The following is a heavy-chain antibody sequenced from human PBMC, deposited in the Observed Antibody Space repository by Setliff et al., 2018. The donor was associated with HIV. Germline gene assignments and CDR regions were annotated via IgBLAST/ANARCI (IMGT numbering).Heavy chain of an antibody. CDR3: ARGHDNKYYYFYYMDV. CDR1: VGSISSTNW. D-gene: IGHD3-9*01. CDR2: IYHSGTT. J-gene: IGHJ6*03. V-gene: IGHV4-4*02. Sequence: SETLSLTCAVSVGSISSTNWWTWVRQPPGKGLEWIGEIYHSGTTKYNPSLESRVIISIDKSKKHFSLRLSAVTAADTAVYYCARGHDNKYYYFYYMDVWGQGTTVTVSS.